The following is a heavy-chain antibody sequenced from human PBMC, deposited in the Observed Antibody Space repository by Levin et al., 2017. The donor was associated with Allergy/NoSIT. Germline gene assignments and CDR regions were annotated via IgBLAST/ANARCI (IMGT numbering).Heavy chain of an antibody. CDR2: IVPMFRTA. CDR3: GRARFTGYTTGWYKYFDS. Sequence: SVKVSCKASRATFNNYALSWVRQAPGQGLEWMGGIVPMFRTANYAHNFQGRVTITADTSTYTAYMELSSLISEDTAVYYCGRARFTGYTTGWYKYFDSWGQGTPVTVSS. J-gene: IGHJ4*02. V-gene: IGHV1-69*06. D-gene: IGHD6-19*01. CDR1: RATFNNYA.